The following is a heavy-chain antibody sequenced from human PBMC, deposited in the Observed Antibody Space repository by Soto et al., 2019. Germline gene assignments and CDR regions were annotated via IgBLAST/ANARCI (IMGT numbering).Heavy chain of an antibody. D-gene: IGHD3-9*01. V-gene: IGHV4-59*01. Sequence: SETLSLTCTVSGGFISSYYWSWIRQPPGKGLEWIGYIYYSGSTNYNPSLKSRVTISVDTSKNQFSLKLSSVTAADTAVYYCARGTPLRYFDWLLRVNAFDIWGQGTMVTVSS. CDR1: GGFISSYY. CDR2: IYYSGST. CDR3: ARGTPLRYFDWLLRVNAFDI. J-gene: IGHJ3*02.